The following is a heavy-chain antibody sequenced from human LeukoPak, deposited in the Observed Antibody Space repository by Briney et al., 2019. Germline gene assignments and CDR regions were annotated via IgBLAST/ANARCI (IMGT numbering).Heavy chain of an antibody. J-gene: IGHJ4*02. Sequence: SETLSLTCAVSGGSISSSNWWSWVRQPPGKGLEWIGEIYHSGNINYNPSLKSRVTISVDKSKNQFSLKLSSMTAADTAVYYCARDLAYYFDYWGQGALVTVSS. CDR1: GGSISSSNW. CDR3: ARDLAYYFDY. V-gene: IGHV4-4*02. CDR2: IYHSGNI.